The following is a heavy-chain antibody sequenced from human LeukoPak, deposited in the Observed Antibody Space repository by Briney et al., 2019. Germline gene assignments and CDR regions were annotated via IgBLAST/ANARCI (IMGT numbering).Heavy chain of an antibody. Sequence: SETLSLTCTVSGGSISSSSYYWGWIRQPPGKGLKWIGSIYYSGSTYYNPSLKSRVTISVDRSKNQFSLKLSSVTAADTAVYYCARNVDSSGYFIDYWGQGTLVTVSS. J-gene: IGHJ4*02. V-gene: IGHV4-39*07. CDR2: IYYSGST. D-gene: IGHD3-22*01. CDR1: GGSISSSSYY. CDR3: ARNVDSSGYFIDY.